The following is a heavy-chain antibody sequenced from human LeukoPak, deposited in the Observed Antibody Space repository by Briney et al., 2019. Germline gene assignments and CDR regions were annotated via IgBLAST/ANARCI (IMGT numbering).Heavy chain of an antibody. CDR3: ARGPMVRAGEGLDY. Sequence: NPSETLPLTCTVSGGSISSYYWSWIRQPAGKGLEWIGRIYTSGSTNYNPSLKSRVTMSVDTSKNQFSLKLSSVTAADTAVYYCARGPMVRAGEGLDYWGQGTLVTVSS. V-gene: IGHV4-4*07. J-gene: IGHJ4*02. CDR1: GGSISSYY. CDR2: IYTSGST. D-gene: IGHD3-10*01.